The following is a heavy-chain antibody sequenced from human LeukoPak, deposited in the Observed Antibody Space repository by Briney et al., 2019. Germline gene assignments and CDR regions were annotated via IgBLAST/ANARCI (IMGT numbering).Heavy chain of an antibody. Sequence: GGSLRLSCAASGFTFSSYAMSWVRQAPGKGLEWVSAISGSGGSTYYADSVKGRFTISRDNSKNTLYLQMNSLRAEDTAVYYCAKDPRITIFGVVIDDAFDIWGQGTMVTVSS. D-gene: IGHD3-3*01. CDR3: AKDPRITIFGVVIDDAFDI. CDR2: ISGSGGST. V-gene: IGHV3-23*01. CDR1: GFTFSSYA. J-gene: IGHJ3*02.